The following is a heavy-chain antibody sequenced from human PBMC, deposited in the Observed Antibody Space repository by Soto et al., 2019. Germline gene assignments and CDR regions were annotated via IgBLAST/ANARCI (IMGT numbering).Heavy chain of an antibody. D-gene: IGHD6-6*01. CDR2: IYYSGST. CDR3: ARHSYSSSLGMDV. J-gene: IGHJ6*02. Sequence: QLQESGPGLVKPSETLSLTCTVSGGSISSSSYYWGWIRQPPGKGLEWIGSIYYSGSTYYNPSLKSRVTISVDTSKNQFSLKLSSVTAADTAVYYCARHSYSSSLGMDVWGQGTTVTVSS. V-gene: IGHV4-39*01. CDR1: GGSISSSSYY.